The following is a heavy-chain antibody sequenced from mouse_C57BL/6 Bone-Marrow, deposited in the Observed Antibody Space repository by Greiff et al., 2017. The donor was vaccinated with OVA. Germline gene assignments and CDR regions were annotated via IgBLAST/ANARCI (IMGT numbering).Heavy chain of an antibody. Sequence: EVMLVESEGGLVQPGRSMKLSCTASGFTFSDYYMAWVRQVPEKGLEWVANINYDGSSTYYLDSLKSRFIISRDNAKNILYLQMSSLKSEDTATYYCARVRWLLRYFDVWGTGTTVTVSS. J-gene: IGHJ1*03. CDR2: INYDGSST. V-gene: IGHV5-16*01. CDR1: GFTFSDYY. D-gene: IGHD2-3*01. CDR3: ARVRWLLRYFDV.